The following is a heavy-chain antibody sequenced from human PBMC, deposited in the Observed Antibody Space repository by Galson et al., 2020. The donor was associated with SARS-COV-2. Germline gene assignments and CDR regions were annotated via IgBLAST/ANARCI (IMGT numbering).Heavy chain of an antibody. CDR1: GGSISGSGYS. CDR3: ARGGRYASYYFDY. V-gene: IGHV4-30-2*01. Sequence: SETLSLTCAVSGGSISGSGYSWSWIRQPPGKGLEWIGYIYHNGSTYYSPSLKSRVTMSVDRSKNHFSLKLTSVSAADTAVYYCARGGRYASYYFDYWGQGTLVTVSS. D-gene: IGHD1-26*01. J-gene: IGHJ4*02. CDR2: IYHNGST.